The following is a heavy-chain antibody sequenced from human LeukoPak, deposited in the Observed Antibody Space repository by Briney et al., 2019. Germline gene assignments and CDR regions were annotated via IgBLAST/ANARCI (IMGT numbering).Heavy chain of an antibody. CDR1: GGAISSGGNY. CDR2: IYYSGST. V-gene: IGHV4-31*03. CDR3: ARERSTSCSGGSCPYGMDV. D-gene: IGHD2-15*01. Sequence: SQTLSLTCTVSGGAISSGGNYWSWIRQHPGKGLEWIGYIYYSGSTYYNPSLKSRVTISVDTSKSQFSLKLSSVTAADTAVYYGARERSTSCSGGSCPYGMDVWGQGTTVTVSS. J-gene: IGHJ6*02.